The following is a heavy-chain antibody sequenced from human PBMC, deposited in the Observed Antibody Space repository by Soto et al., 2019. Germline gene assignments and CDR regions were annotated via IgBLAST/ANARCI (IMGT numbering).Heavy chain of an antibody. V-gene: IGHV2-5*04. J-gene: IGHJ6*02. CDR2: IYWDYDK. D-gene: IGHD2-21*02. CDR1: GFSLNTGGLG. Sequence: QITLKESGPTLVKPTQTLTLTCTFSGFSLNTGGLGVGWIRQPPGKALEWLELIYWDYDKRYNPSLKSRLTITQYTSKNHEVLTMTYMDHFSPGTYYGVPGRCGGYCFPSYASRFYYGLDVWGPGTPVTVSS. CDR3: VPGRCGGYCFPSYASRFYYGLDV.